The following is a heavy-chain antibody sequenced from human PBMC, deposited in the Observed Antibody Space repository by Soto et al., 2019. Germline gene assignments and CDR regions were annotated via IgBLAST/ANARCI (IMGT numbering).Heavy chain of an antibody. D-gene: IGHD1-26*01. Sequence: EEQLVESGGGLVRPGKSLRLSCAPSGFTFNSYSMNWVRQAPGKGLEWVAYISGGSRTIYYAESVKGRFTISRDNAHNSLYLQMNSLRDDDTAVYYCARENPCGNYQRIYGMDVWGQGTTVTVSS. CDR2: ISGGSRTI. CDR3: ARENPCGNYQRIYGMDV. J-gene: IGHJ6*02. V-gene: IGHV3-48*02. CDR1: GFTFNSYS.